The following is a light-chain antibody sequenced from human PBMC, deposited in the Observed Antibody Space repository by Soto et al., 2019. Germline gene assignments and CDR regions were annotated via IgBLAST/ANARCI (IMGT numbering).Light chain of an antibody. CDR2: VAF. V-gene: IGKV1-27*01. CDR1: QGISKY. Sequence: DSQMTQSPSSLSPSVRDRVTITFRASQGISKYLTWYQQKPGKVPKLLIYVAFTLQSGVPSRFSGSGSGTDFTLTISGLQPEDVATYYCQKYNSAPRTFGPGTKVDIK. CDR3: QKYNSAPRT. J-gene: IGKJ3*01.